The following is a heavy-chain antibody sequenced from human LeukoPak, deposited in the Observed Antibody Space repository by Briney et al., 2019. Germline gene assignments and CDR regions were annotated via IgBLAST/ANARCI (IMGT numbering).Heavy chain of an antibody. V-gene: IGHV3-23*01. CDR1: GFTFSSYA. D-gene: IGHD2/OR15-2a*01. Sequence: GSLRLSCAASGFTFSSYAMSWVRQAPGKGLEWVSAISGSDYSTHYADSVKGRFTISRDNSKNTLYLQMNSLRAKDTAVYYCAKGIWGYYYMDVWGRGTTVTVSS. CDR2: ISGSDYST. CDR3: AKGIWGYYYMDV. J-gene: IGHJ6*03.